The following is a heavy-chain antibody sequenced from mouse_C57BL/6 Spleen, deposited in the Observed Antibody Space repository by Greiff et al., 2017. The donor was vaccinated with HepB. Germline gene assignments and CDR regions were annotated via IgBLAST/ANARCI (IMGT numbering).Heavy chain of an antibody. J-gene: IGHJ4*01. V-gene: IGHV1-15*01. Sequence: QVQLKQSGAELVRPGASVTLSCKASGYTFTDYEMHWVKQTPVHGLEWIGAIDPETGGTDYNQKFKGKAILTADKSSSTAYMELRSLTSEDSAEYYCARRMRYYAMDYWGQGTSVTVSS. CDR2: IDPETGGT. CDR3: ARRMRYYAMDY. CDR1: GYTFTDYE.